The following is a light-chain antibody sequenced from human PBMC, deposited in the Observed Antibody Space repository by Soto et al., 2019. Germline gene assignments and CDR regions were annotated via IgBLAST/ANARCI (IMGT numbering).Light chain of an antibody. CDR1: SSDVGGYNY. V-gene: IGLV2-14*01. Sequence: QSVLTQPASVSGSPGQSITISCTGTSSDVGGYNYVSWYQQHPGKAPKLMIYDVSNRPSGVSNRFSGSKSGNTDYLTISGLQAEDEAAYYCSSFTSSTTPVFGGGTKLNVL. CDR3: SSFTSSTTPV. J-gene: IGLJ2*01. CDR2: DVS.